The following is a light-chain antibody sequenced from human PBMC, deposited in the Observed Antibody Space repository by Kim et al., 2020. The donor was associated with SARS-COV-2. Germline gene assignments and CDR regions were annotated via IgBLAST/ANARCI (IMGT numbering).Light chain of an antibody. J-gene: IGLJ1*01. Sequence: SYELTQPPSVSVSPGQTASITCSGDKLGDKYACWYQQKPGQSPVLVMYQDSKRPSGIPERFSGSNSGNTATLTISGTQAMDEADYYCQAWDRSTYVFGT. CDR3: QAWDRSTYV. CDR2: QDS. CDR1: KLGDKY. V-gene: IGLV3-1*01.